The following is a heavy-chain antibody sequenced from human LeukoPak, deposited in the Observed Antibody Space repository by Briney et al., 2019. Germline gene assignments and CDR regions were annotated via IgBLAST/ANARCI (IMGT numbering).Heavy chain of an antibody. V-gene: IGHV4-59*11. CDR3: ARDSEYYDFWSGYYRRWFDP. D-gene: IGHD3-3*01. J-gene: IGHJ5*02. Sequence: SETLSLTCTVSRGSISRHYWSWLRQPPGKGLEWMGYIYYSGSTNYNPSLKSRVTISVDTSKDQFSLKLSSVTAADTAVYYCARDSEYYDFWSGYYRRWFDPWGQGTLVTVSS. CDR2: IYYSGST. CDR1: RGSISRHY.